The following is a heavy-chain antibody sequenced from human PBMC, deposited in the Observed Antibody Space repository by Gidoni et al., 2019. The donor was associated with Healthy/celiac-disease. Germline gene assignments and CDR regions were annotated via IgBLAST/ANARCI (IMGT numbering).Heavy chain of an antibody. CDR3: ARLSSGDLDDY. V-gene: IGHV4-39*01. CDR2: IYYSGST. CDR1: GGSISSSSYY. D-gene: IGHD7-27*01. Sequence: QLQLQESGPGLVKPSETLSLTCTVSGGSISSSSYYWGWIRQPPGKGLEWIGSIYYSGSTYYNPSLKSRVTISVDTSKNQFSLKLSSVTAADTAVYYCARLSSGDLDDYWGQGTLVTVSS. J-gene: IGHJ4*02.